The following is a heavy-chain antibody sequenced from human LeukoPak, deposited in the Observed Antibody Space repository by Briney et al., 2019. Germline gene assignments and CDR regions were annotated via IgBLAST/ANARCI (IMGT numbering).Heavy chain of an antibody. V-gene: IGHV4-39*01. Sequence: ETLSLTWAFSGCPISSSSYYWGWIRQPPGKGLEWVGSINYGGTTYYNPALRSPVTISVDTSKNQFSLRLNSVAAPDTAVYYCARFCVGGNCQSVGDHWGQGILVTVSS. CDR3: ARFCVGGNCQSVGDH. J-gene: IGHJ4*02. CDR2: INYGGTT. CDR1: GCPISSSSYY. D-gene: IGHD2-21*01.